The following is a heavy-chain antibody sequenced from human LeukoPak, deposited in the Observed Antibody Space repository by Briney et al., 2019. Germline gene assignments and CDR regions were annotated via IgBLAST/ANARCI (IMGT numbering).Heavy chain of an antibody. J-gene: IGHJ4*01. Sequence: ASVKVSCKASGYTLTEYYIHWVRQAPGQGLEWMAFIIPDSGGTTYQQNLQGRVTMTRDTSISTFYMELSSLRPDDTAVYYCSTEDKYCTGANCGVFWGHGTLVTVSS. CDR2: IIPDSGGT. CDR3: STEDKYCTGANCGVF. D-gene: IGHD2-8*02. V-gene: IGHV1-2*02. CDR1: GYTLTEYY.